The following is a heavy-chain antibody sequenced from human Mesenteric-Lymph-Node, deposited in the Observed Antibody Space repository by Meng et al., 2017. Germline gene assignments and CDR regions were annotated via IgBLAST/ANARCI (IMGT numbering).Heavy chain of an antibody. CDR2: IIHGGSP. V-gene: IGHV4-34*12. CDR3: ARRPTGIDY. Sequence: QVPLQESGPGLVRPSETLSLTCAVNGGSLSGAYWNWIRQPPGKGLEWIGEIIHGGSPSYNPSLKSRVTISIDTSKNQLSLMLSSVTAADTAVYYCARRPTGIDYWGQGTLVTVSS. D-gene: IGHD2-8*02. CDR1: GGSLSGAY. J-gene: IGHJ4*02.